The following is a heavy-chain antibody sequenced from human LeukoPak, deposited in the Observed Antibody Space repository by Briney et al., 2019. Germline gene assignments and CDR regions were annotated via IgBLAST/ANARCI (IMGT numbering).Heavy chain of an antibody. Sequence: SETLSLTCAVYGGSFSGYYWSWIRQPPGKGLEWIGEINHSGSTNYNPSLKSRVTISVDTSKDQFSLKLSSVTAADTAVYYCARASSGPGYWGQRTLVTVSS. D-gene: IGHD6-19*01. CDR1: GGSFSGYY. CDR3: ARASSGPGY. V-gene: IGHV4-34*01. CDR2: INHSGST. J-gene: IGHJ4*02.